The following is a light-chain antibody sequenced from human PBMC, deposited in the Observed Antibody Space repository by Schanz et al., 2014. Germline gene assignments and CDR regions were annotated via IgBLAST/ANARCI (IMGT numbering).Light chain of an antibody. J-gene: IGKJ4*01. CDR2: AAS. Sequence: IQMTQSPSSLSASEGDRVTITCRASQTITRSLNWYQQKPGKAPKLLIYAASTLQSGVPSRFSGSGSGTDFTLTITSLQPEDVATYYCQKYNSAPLTFGGGTKVEIK. V-gene: IGKV1-39*01. CDR1: QTITRS. CDR3: QKYNSAPLT.